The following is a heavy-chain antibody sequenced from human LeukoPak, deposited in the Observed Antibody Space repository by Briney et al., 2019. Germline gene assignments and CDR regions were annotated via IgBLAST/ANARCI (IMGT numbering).Heavy chain of an antibody. V-gene: IGHV3-7*01. J-gene: IGHJ4*02. D-gene: IGHD3-16*02. Sequence: GGSLRLSCAASGFTFSSHYMNWARQAPGKALEWVANIKQDGSEKYYVDSVKGRFTISRDNAKNSLYLQMNSLRAEDTAVYYCPRGTAGGVINWGIDYWGQGTLVTVSS. CDR3: PRGTAGGVINWGIDY. CDR1: GFTFSSHY. CDR2: IKQDGSEK.